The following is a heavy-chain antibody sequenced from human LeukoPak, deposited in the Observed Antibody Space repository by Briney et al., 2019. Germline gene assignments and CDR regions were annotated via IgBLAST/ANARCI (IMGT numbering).Heavy chain of an antibody. J-gene: IGHJ4*02. Sequence: GGSLRLSCAASGFTFSTYSMNWVRQAPGQGLEWVSSISSSSAYVYYADSVKGRFTISRDNSKNSLYLQMNNLRAEDTAVYYCARWDRFHGVWGQGTLVTVSS. CDR1: GFTFSTYS. D-gene: IGHD1-14*01. CDR2: ISSSSAYV. CDR3: ARWDRFHGV. V-gene: IGHV3-21*01.